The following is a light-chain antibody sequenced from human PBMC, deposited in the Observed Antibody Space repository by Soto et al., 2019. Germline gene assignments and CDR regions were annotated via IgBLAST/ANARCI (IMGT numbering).Light chain of an antibody. J-gene: IGKJ1*01. Sequence: DIQMTQSPSTLSASVGDRVTITXRAXQTISTFLAWYQHKPGEAPKLLIAEASNLESGVPSRFSGSGSETEFSLTISRLQPDDVATYYCQHYISFPWTFGQGTKVEIK. CDR3: QHYISFPWT. CDR1: QTISTF. CDR2: EAS. V-gene: IGKV1-5*01.